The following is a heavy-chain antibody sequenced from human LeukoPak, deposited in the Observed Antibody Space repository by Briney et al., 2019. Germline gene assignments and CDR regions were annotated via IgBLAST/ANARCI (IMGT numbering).Heavy chain of an antibody. CDR1: GFTFSSYS. CDR2: ISSSSSYI. Sequence: GGSLRLSCAASGFTFSSYSMNWVRQAPGKGLEWVSSISSSSSYIYYADSVKGRFTISRDNAKNSLYLQMNSLRAEGTAVYYCARGQTTVTYLDDRDYWGQGTLVTVSS. J-gene: IGHJ4*02. CDR3: ARGQTTVTYLDDRDY. V-gene: IGHV3-21*01. D-gene: IGHD4-17*01.